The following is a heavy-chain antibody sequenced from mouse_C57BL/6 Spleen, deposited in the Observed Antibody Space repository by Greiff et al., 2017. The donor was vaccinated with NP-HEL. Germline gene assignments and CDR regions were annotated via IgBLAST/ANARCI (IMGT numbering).Heavy chain of an antibody. Sequence: VQLQQSGPELVKPGASVKIPCKASGYTFTDYNMDWVKQSHGKSLEWIGDINPNNGGTIYNQKFKGKATLTVDKSSSTAYMELRSLTSEDTAVYYCARFGISITTVVAPYAMDYWGQGTSVTVSS. D-gene: IGHD1-1*01. V-gene: IGHV1-18*01. CDR2: INPNNGGT. J-gene: IGHJ4*01. CDR3: ARFGISITTVVAPYAMDY. CDR1: GYTFTDYN.